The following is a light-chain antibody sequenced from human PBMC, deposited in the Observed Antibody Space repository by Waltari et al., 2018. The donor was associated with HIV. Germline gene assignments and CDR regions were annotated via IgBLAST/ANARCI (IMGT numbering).Light chain of an antibody. CDR2: GAS. CDR1: QSVSTN. J-gene: IGKJ4*01. Sequence: EIVMTQSPATLSVSPGERATLSCRASQSVSTNLAWYKQIPGQAPRLLIYGASTRASGIPVRFSGSGSGTEFTLTISSLQSEDFAVYYCQQYNNWRRTFGGGTKVEIK. CDR3: QQYNNWRRT. V-gene: IGKV3-15*01.